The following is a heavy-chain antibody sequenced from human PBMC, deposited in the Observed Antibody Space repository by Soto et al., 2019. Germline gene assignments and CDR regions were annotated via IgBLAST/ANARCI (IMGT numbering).Heavy chain of an antibody. J-gene: IGHJ6*02. Sequence: VASVKVSCKASGYTFTSYGISWVRQAPGQGLEWMGWISAYNGNTNYAQKLQGRVTMTTDTSTSTAYMELRSLRSDDTAVYYCARNPTLIGYCSSTSCYLGIYGMDVWGQGTTVTSP. CDR2: ISAYNGNT. V-gene: IGHV1-18*01. CDR1: GYTFTSYG. CDR3: ARNPTLIGYCSSTSCYLGIYGMDV. D-gene: IGHD2-2*01.